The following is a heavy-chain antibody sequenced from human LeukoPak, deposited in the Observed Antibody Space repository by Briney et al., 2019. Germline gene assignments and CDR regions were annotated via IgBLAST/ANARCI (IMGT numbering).Heavy chain of an antibody. CDR1: GKSFTKYW. D-gene: IGHD5-12*01. V-gene: IGHV5-10-1*01. CDR2: IDPSDSQT. CDR3: ARAYSGYDSFDY. J-gene: IGHJ4*02. Sequence: RGASLKISCQGFGKSFTKYWINWVRQMPGKGLARMGRIDPSDSQTNYSPSFQGHVTISADKSITTAYLQWSSLKASDTGIYYCARAYSGYDSFDYWGQGTLVTVSS.